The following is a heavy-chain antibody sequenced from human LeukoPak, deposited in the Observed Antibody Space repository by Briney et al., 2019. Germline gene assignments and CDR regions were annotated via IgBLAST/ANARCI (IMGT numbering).Heavy chain of an antibody. CDR2: IYYSGST. D-gene: IGHD6-13*01. V-gene: IGHV4-39*07. Sequence: SETLPLTCTVSGGSISSSSYYWGWIRQPPGKGLEWIGSIYYSGSTYYNPSLKSRVTISVDTSKNQFSLKLSSVTAADTAVYYCARGGSSWLRWGQGTLVTVSS. CDR1: GGSISSSSYY. J-gene: IGHJ4*02. CDR3: ARGGSSWLR.